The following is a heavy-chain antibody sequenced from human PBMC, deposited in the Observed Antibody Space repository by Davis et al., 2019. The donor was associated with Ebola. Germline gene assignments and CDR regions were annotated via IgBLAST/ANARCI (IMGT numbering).Heavy chain of an antibody. Sequence: GESLKISCAASGFTFDDYTMHWVRQAPGKGLEWVSLISWDGGSTYYADSVKGRFTISRDNSKNSLYLQMNSLRTEDTALYYCAKDKGDTMVFDAFDIWGQGTMVTVSS. J-gene: IGHJ3*02. CDR2: ISWDGGST. V-gene: IGHV3-43*01. CDR1: GFTFDDYT. CDR3: AKDKGDTMVFDAFDI. D-gene: IGHD3-10*01.